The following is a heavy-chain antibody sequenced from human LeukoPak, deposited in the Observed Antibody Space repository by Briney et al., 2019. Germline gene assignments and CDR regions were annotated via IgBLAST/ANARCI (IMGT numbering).Heavy chain of an antibody. D-gene: IGHD1-1*01. CDR1: DDSISSGGYS. CDR3: ARKLGATAPLLYYYYYYMDV. V-gene: IGHV4-30-4*07. CDR2: IYDSGST. J-gene: IGHJ6*03. Sequence: PSETLSLTCTVSDDSISSGGYSWSWIRQPPGKGLEWIGYIYDSGSTYYNPSLKSRVTISVDTSKNQFSLKLSSVTAADTAVYYCARKLGATAPLLYYYYYYMDVWGKGTTVTVSS.